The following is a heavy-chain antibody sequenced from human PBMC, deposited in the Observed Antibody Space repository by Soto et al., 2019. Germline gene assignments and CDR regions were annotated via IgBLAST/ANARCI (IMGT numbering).Heavy chain of an antibody. CDR1: GLPFCDHY. J-gene: IGHJ6*03. CDR3: ARGEGWTPYYYMDV. CDR2: ISSSGSTI. V-gene: IGHV3-11*01. Sequence: GGSLRLSSAASGLPFCDHYMSWIRQTTGKGLEWVSYISSSGSTIYYADSVKGRFTISRDNAKNSLYLQMNSLRAEDTAVYYCARGEGWTPYYYMDVWGKGTTVTVSS. D-gene: IGHD6-19*01.